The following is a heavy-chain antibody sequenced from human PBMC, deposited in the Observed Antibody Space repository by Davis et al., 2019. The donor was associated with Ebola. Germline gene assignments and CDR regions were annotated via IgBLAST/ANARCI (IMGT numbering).Heavy chain of an antibody. J-gene: IGHJ4*02. CDR3: ARYRYGSGTFNY. D-gene: IGHD3-10*01. CDR1: AYTFTGCY. V-gene: IGHV1-2*04. CDR2: INPNSGST. Sequence: AASVLVSCKASAYTFTGCYMHCVRQAPGQGLEWMGSINPNSGSTNYAQKFQGWVTMTRDTSISTAYMELSRLRSDDAAVYYCARYRYGSGTFNYWGQGTLVTGSS.